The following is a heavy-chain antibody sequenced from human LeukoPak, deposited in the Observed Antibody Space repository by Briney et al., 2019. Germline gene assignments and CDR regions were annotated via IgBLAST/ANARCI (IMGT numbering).Heavy chain of an antibody. Sequence: PGGPLRLSCAASGFTFSSYGMHWVRQAPGKGLEWVAVIWYDGSSKYYADSVKGRFTISRDNSKNTLYLQMNSLRAGDTAVYYCAISAGYSSGWLHFDYWGQGTLVTVSS. CDR3: AISAGYSSGWLHFDY. J-gene: IGHJ4*02. CDR2: IWYDGSSK. V-gene: IGHV3-33*01. CDR1: GFTFSSYG. D-gene: IGHD6-19*01.